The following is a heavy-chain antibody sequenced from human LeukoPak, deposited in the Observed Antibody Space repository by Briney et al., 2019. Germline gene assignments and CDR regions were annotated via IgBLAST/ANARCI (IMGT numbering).Heavy chain of an antibody. Sequence: SETLSLTFTVSRGSLSRGSYDWSWIRQPAGKGLEWIGRIYTSGSTNYNPSLKSRVTILVEPSKNQFALKLRSVTTADTAVYYCARTLGIAVAGPAGYFQHWGQGTLVTVSS. J-gene: IGHJ1*01. CDR1: RGSLSRGSYD. CDR2: IYTSGST. D-gene: IGHD6-19*01. V-gene: IGHV4-61*02. CDR3: ARTLGIAVAGPAGYFQH.